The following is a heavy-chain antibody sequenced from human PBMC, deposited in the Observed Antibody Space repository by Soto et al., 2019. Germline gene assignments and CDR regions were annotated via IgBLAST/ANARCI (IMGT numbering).Heavy chain of an antibody. D-gene: IGHD6-13*01. V-gene: IGHV3-33*01. CDR1: GFTFSNYG. CDR3: ARDRGVTAAALRVYYGMDV. Sequence: QVQLVESGGGVVQPGRSLRLSCAASGFTFSNYGMHWVRQAPGKGLEWVAGIWYDGSNKYYVDSVKGRFTISRDNSKNTLYLQMNSLRAEDTAVYNCARDRGVTAAALRVYYGMDVWCQGTTVTVSS. CDR2: IWYDGSNK. J-gene: IGHJ6*02.